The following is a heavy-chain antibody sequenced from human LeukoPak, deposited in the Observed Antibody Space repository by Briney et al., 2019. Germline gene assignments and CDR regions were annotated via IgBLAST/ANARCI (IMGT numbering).Heavy chain of an antibody. V-gene: IGHV3-74*03. CDR3: AKSDWFDP. J-gene: IGHJ5*02. CDR1: GFTLKNYW. Sequence: GKSLRLSCETSGFTLKNYWMSWLRRAPGKGLEWVSRSKYDGSTAMYAESVKGRFTISRDNARGTLYLQMNSLRVDDTAVYYCAKSDWFDPCGRGILVTVSS. CDR2: SKYDGSTA.